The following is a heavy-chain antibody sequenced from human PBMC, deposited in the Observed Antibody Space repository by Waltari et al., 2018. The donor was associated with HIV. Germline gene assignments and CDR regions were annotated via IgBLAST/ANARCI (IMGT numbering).Heavy chain of an antibody. Sequence: QVQLQESGPGLVRPSQTLSLPCTVSGGSLTSGSYFWSWLRQPAGKELEWIGRSYTSGNTRYTPSLTGRGTLSGDTSNKQFSLKLSSLTAADTAVYYCARALDYYESGSFPWWFFDLWGRGTLVTVSS. CDR3: ARALDYYESGSFPWWFFDL. D-gene: IGHD3-10*01. V-gene: IGHV4-61*02. J-gene: IGHJ2*01. CDR1: GGSLTSGSYF. CDR2: SYTSGNT.